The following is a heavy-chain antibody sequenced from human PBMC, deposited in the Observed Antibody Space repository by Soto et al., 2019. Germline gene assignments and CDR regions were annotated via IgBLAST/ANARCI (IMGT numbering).Heavy chain of an antibody. J-gene: IGHJ4*02. CDR1: GGSISSGDYY. V-gene: IGHV4-30-4*01. Sequence: LSLTCTVSGGSISSGDYYWSWIRQPPGKGLECIGYIYYSGSTYYNPSLKSRVTISVDTSKNQFSLKLSSVTAADTAVYYCASRKSSPYFDYWGQGTLVTVSS. D-gene: IGHD3-10*01. CDR2: IYYSGST. CDR3: ASRKSSPYFDY.